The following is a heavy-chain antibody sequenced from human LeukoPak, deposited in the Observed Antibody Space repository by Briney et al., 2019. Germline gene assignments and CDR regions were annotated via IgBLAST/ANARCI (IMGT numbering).Heavy chain of an antibody. D-gene: IGHD3-22*01. CDR3: ARDQLVYYYDSSGYPNDAFDI. J-gene: IGHJ3*02. Sequence: GGSLRLSCAASGFTFSSYAMHWVRQAPGKGLEYVSAIRSNGGSTYYANSVKGRFTISRDNSKNTLYLQMGSLRAEDMAVYYCARDQLVYYYDSSGYPNDAFDIWGQGTMVTVSS. V-gene: IGHV3-64*01. CDR2: IRSNGGST. CDR1: GFTFSSYA.